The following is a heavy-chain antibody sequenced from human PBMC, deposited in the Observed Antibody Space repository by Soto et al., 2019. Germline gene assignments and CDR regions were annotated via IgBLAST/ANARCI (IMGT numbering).Heavy chain of an antibody. CDR3: ARAYYYDTHNRPLYGMDV. V-gene: IGHV3-7*01. D-gene: IGHD3-22*01. CDR2: IKDDGSER. CDR1: GFSFGSYW. Sequence: GGSLRLSCAVSGFSFGSYWMSWVRQAPGKGLEWLASIKDDGSERYYADSVKGRFTISRDNSKNTLYLQMNSLRAEDTAVYYCARAYYYDTHNRPLYGMDVWGQGTTVTVSS. J-gene: IGHJ6*02.